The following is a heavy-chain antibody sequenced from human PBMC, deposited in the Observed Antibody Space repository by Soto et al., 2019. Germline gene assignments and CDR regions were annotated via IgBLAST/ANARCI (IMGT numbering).Heavy chain of an antibody. Sequence: LRLSCAAFGLTVSGKKYVAWVRQAPGKGLEWVSALYDVDGSFYADSVKGRFTTSSDSSKTTVYLQMNGLRPDDTAVYYCATWHEREHAYDVWGQGTTVTVSS. CDR2: LYDVDGS. CDR1: GLTVSGKKY. J-gene: IGHJ3*01. V-gene: IGHV3-53*01. D-gene: IGHD1-1*01. CDR3: ATWHEREHAYDV.